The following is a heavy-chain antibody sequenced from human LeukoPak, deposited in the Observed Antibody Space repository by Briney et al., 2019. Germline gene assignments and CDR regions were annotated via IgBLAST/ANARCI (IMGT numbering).Heavy chain of an antibody. V-gene: IGHV3-23*01. Sequence: GGSLRLSFAASGFTFSSYAMSWVRQAPGKGLGWVSGISGRDGSTYYADSVKGRFTIPRDNSKNTLYLQMNSLRAEDTAVYYCAKDKYSRVVAAFDYWGQGTLVTVSS. J-gene: IGHJ4*02. CDR2: ISGRDGST. CDR3: AKDKYSRVVAAFDY. CDR1: GFTFSSYA. D-gene: IGHD2-15*01.